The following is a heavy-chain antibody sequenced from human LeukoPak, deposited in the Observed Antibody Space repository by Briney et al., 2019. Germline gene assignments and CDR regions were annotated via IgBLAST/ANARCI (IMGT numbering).Heavy chain of an antibody. CDR3: ARVLAYCGGDCSIRGAFDI. J-gene: IGHJ3*02. CDR1: GIIFSNYA. V-gene: IGHV3-30*04. Sequence: GGSLRLSCAASGIIFSNYAMHWVRQAPGKGLEWVAVISYDGSNKYYADSVKGRFTISRDNSKNTLYLQMNSLRAEDTAVYYCARVLAYCGGDCSIRGAFDIWGQGTMVTVSS. D-gene: IGHD2-21*02. CDR2: ISYDGSNK.